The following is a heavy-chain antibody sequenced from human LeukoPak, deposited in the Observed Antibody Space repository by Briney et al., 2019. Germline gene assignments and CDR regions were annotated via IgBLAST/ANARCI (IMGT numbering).Heavy chain of an antibody. CDR1: GGSISSGDYY. CDR3: ARGFYGDFDSTRYFDY. J-gene: IGHJ4*02. V-gene: IGHV4-30-4*01. D-gene: IGHD4-17*01. Sequence: SETLSLTCTVSGGSISSGDYYWSWIRQPPGKGLEWIVYIYYSGSTYYNPSLKSRVTISVDTSKNQFSLKLSSVTAADTAVYYCARGFYGDFDSTRYFDYWGQGTLVTVSS. CDR2: IYYSGST.